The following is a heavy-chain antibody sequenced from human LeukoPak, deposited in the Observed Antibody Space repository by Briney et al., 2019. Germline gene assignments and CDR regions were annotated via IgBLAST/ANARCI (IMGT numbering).Heavy chain of an antibody. CDR2: IYYRGST. J-gene: IGHJ4*02. Sequence: SETLSLTCTVSGASISSYYWSWIRQPPGKGLEWIGYIYYRGSTNYNPSLKSRVIISVDTSKNQFSLKLGSVTAADTAVYYCARSRTTMVRGSPNWSFDYWGQGILVTVSS. CDR3: ARSRTTMVRGSPNWSFDY. CDR1: GASISSYY. D-gene: IGHD3-10*01. V-gene: IGHV4-59*01.